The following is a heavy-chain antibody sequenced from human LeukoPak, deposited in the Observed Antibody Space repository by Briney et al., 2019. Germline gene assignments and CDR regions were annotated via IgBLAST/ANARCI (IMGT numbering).Heavy chain of an antibody. D-gene: IGHD5-18*01. V-gene: IGHV1-18*01. J-gene: IGHJ4*02. CDR1: GYNFNRYT. CDR2: VSTSNGDT. Sequence: ASVKVSCKTSGYNFNRYTITWVRQAPGQGLEWMGWVSTSNGDTNYAENFQGRLTMTTETVTKTAYMKLRRLRSGDTAIYFCARVSDTSMVTPGFDSWGQGTLVTVSS. CDR3: ARVSDTSMVTPGFDS.